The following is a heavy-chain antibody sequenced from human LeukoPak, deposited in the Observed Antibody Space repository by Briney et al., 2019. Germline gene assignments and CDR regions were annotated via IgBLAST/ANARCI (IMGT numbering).Heavy chain of an antibody. V-gene: IGHV3-48*03. CDR2: ISDSGRTI. Sequence: PGGSLRLSCVASGFTFSVHEMNWVRQAPGKGLEWLSYISDSGRTIYYADSVDGRFTISRDNAKNSLFLQMNSLRVEDTAVYFCARGSYYFDFWGQGTPVTVSS. CDR1: GFTFSVHE. J-gene: IGHJ4*02. CDR3: ARGSYYFDF. D-gene: IGHD6-6*01.